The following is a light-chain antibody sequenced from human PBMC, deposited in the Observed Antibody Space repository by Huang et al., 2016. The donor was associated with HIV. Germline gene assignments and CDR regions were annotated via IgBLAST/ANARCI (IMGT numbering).Light chain of an antibody. CDR3: QQSYSTPDT. V-gene: IGKV1-39*01. Sequence: DIQMTQSPSSLSASVGDRVTITCRASQSIISYLNWYHQKPGKAPKLLIYAASSLQIGVPSRFSGSGSGTDFTLTISSLQPEDFATYYCQQSYSTPDTFGQGTKLEV. J-gene: IGKJ2*01. CDR1: QSIISY. CDR2: AAS.